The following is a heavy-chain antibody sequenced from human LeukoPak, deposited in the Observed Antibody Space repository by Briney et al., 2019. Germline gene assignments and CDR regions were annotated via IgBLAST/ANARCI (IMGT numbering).Heavy chain of an antibody. Sequence: GGSLRLSCAASGFTFSSYWMSWVRQAPGKGLEWVANIKQDGSETYYVDSVKGRFTISRDNAKNSLYLQMNSLRAEDTAVYYCARAGIAAAGTRGFFDYWGQGTLVTVSS. D-gene: IGHD6-13*01. CDR2: IKQDGSET. CDR3: ARAGIAAAGTRGFFDY. CDR1: GFTFSSYW. V-gene: IGHV3-7*03. J-gene: IGHJ4*02.